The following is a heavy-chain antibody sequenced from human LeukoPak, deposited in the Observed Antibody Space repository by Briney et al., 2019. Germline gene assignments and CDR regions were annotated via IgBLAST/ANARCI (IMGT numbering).Heavy chain of an antibody. V-gene: IGHV3-7*01. CDR3: AREKMTYYYGSGSYRFFDY. CDR2: IKQDGSEK. J-gene: IGHJ4*02. CDR1: GFTFSSYW. D-gene: IGHD3-10*01. Sequence: GGSLRPSCAASGFTFSSYWMSWVRQAPGKGLEWVANIKQDGSEKYYVDSVKGRFTISRDNAKNSLYLQMNSLRAEDTAVYYCAREKMTYYYGSGSYRFFDYWGQGTLVTVSS.